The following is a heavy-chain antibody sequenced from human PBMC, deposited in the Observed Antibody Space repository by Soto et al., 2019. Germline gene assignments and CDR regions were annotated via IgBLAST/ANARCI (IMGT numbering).Heavy chain of an antibody. V-gene: IGHV1-18*04. CDR1: GYTFTSYC. Sequence: ASVKVSCKTSGYTFTSYCISWVRPAPGQGLEWMGWISAYNGNTNYAQKLQGRVTMTTDTSTSTAYMELRSLRSDDTAVYYCGRDLGSHPKLVAATTYYYCMDVWGQATTITV. CDR3: GRDLGSHPKLVAATTYYYCMDV. CDR2: ISAYNGNT. J-gene: IGHJ6*02. D-gene: IGHD2-15*01.